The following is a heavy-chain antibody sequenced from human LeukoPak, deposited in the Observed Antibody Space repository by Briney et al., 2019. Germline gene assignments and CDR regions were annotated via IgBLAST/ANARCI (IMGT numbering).Heavy chain of an antibody. CDR3: ARGYCSSTSCSGAHGGGDY. CDR2: IYSGGST. V-gene: IGHV3-66*01. D-gene: IGHD2-2*01. Sequence: GGSLRLSCAASGFTVSSNYMSWVRQAPGKGLEWVSVIYSGGSTYYADSVKGRFTISRDNSKNTLYLQMNSLRAEDTAVYYCARGYCSSTSCSGAHGGGDYWGQGTLVTVSS. J-gene: IGHJ4*02. CDR1: GFTVSSNY.